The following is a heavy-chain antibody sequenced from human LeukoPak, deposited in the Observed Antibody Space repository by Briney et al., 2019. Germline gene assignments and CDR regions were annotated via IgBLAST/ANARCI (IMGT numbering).Heavy chain of an antibody. CDR3: ARDRGGTGDFDY. J-gene: IGHJ4*02. CDR2: INVGNGDT. CDR1: GYTFTSYA. V-gene: IGHV1-3*01. D-gene: IGHD1-1*01. Sequence: ASVTVSCKASGYTFTSYAMHWVRRAPGQRLEWMGWINVGNGDTKYSQKFQGRVTIARDTSASTAYMELSSLRSEDTAVYYCARDRGGTGDFDYWGQGTLVTVSS.